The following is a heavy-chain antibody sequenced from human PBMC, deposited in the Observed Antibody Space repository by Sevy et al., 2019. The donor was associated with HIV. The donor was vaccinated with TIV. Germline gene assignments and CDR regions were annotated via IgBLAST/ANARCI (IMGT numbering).Heavy chain of an antibody. CDR3: ARDRAHDWGEGWFDP. J-gene: IGHJ5*02. D-gene: IGHD3-16*01. CDR1: GYTFSNYD. V-gene: IGHV1-18*01. Sequence: ASVKVSCKASGYTFSNYDISWVRHAPGQGLEWMGWISPFNNKTNYAQKFQGRVSLTSDTSATTAYMEVTSLRSDDTAVYYCARDRAHDWGEGWFDPWGQGTLVTVSS. CDR2: ISPFNNKT.